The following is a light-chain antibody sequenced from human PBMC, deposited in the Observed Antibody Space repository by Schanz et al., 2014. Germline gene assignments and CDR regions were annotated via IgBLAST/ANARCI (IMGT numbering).Light chain of an antibody. CDR2: DVS. V-gene: IGLV2-11*01. CDR1: RSDVGGYHF. Sequence: QSALTQPRSMSGSPGQSVTISCTGTRSDVGGYHFVSWYQRHPGKAPKLIIFDVSKRPSGVSDRFSGSKSGNTASLTISRLQAEDEADYYCSSYAGTNRVVFGGGTKLTVL. J-gene: IGLJ2*01. CDR3: SSYAGTNRVV.